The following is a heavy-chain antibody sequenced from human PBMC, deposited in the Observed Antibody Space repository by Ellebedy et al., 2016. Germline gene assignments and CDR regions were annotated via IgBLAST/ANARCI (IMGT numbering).Heavy chain of an antibody. D-gene: IGHD3-22*01. CDR3: ARANYDSSGYSDY. Sequence: GESLKISXAASGFTFSDYYMSWIRQAPGKGLEWVSYISSSGSTIYYADSVKGRFTISRDNAKNSLYLQMNSLRAEDTAVYYCARANYDSSGYSDYWGQGTLVTVSS. J-gene: IGHJ4*02. V-gene: IGHV3-11*04. CDR2: ISSSGSTI. CDR1: GFTFSDYY.